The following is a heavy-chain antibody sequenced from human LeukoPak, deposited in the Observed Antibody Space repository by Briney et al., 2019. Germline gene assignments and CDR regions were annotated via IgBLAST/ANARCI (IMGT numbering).Heavy chain of an antibody. J-gene: IGHJ4*02. D-gene: IGHD6-19*01. CDR3: ARQWLVQVYFDY. Sequence: ASVKVSWKASGYTFTSYDINWVRQAAGQGLEWMGWMNPNSGNTGYAQKFQGRVTITRNTSISTAYMELSSLRSEDTAVYYCARQWLVQVYFDYWGQGTLVTVSS. V-gene: IGHV1-8*03. CDR2: MNPNSGNT. CDR1: GYTFTSYD.